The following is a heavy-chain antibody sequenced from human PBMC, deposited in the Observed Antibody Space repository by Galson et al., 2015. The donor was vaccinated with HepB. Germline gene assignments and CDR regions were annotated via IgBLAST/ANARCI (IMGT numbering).Heavy chain of an antibody. Sequence: SLRLSCAASGFTFGSYAMNWVRQAPGKGLEWVSVISSNGGGTYYADSVKGRFTISRDNSKNTLYLQMNSLRAEDTAVYYCARDLSGGDRHYYCYGMDVWGQGTTVTVSS. CDR3: ARDLSGGDRHYYCYGMDV. CDR2: ISSNGGGT. D-gene: IGHD2-21*02. J-gene: IGHJ6*02. V-gene: IGHV3-23*01. CDR1: GFTFGSYA.